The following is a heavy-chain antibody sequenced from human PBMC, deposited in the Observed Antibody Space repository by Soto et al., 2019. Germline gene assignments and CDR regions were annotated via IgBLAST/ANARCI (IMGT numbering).Heavy chain of an antibody. Sequence: GGSLRLSCAASGFTFSSYSMNWVRQAPGKGLEWVSSISSSSSYIYYADSVKGRFTISRDNAKNSLYLQMNSLRAEDTAVYYRARVLNDFWSGSIDYWGQGTPVTVSS. CDR2: ISSSSSYI. D-gene: IGHD3-3*01. CDR3: ARVLNDFWSGSIDY. J-gene: IGHJ4*02. V-gene: IGHV3-21*01. CDR1: GFTFSSYS.